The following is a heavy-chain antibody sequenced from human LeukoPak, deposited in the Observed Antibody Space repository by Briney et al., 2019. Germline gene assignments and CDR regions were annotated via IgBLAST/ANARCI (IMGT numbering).Heavy chain of an antibody. V-gene: IGHV3-30*18. Sequence: PGRSLRLSCAASGFTLSSYGMHWVRQAPGKGLEWVAVISYGGSNKYYADSVKGRFTISRDNSKNTLYLQMNSLRAEDTAVYYCAKGGDFWSGYYSRDPWGQGTLVTVSS. CDR1: GFTLSSYG. CDR3: AKGGDFWSGYYSRDP. CDR2: ISYGGSNK. D-gene: IGHD3-3*01. J-gene: IGHJ5*02.